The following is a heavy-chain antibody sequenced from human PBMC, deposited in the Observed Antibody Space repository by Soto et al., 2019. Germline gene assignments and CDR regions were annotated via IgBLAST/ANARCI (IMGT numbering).Heavy chain of an antibody. J-gene: IGHJ1*01. CDR3: ARDSWSQY. V-gene: IGHV3-30*03. Sequence: PGGSLRLSCAASGFTFSSYGMHWVRQAPGKGLEWVAVISYDGSNKYYADSVKGRFTISRDNSKNTVFLQMNSLRVEDTAVYYCARDSWSQYWGQGTLVTVSS. CDR1: GFTFSSYG. CDR2: ISYDGSNK. D-gene: IGHD2-15*01.